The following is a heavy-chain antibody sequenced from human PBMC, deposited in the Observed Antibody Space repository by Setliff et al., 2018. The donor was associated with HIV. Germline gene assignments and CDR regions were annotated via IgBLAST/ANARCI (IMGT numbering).Heavy chain of an antibody. CDR2: ISAYNGNT. D-gene: IGHD2-21*02. CDR3: ARGQYCGGDCYSV. V-gene: IGHV1-18*01. J-gene: IGHJ4*02. CDR1: GYTFTSYG. Sequence: ASVKVSCKASGYTFTSYGISWVRQAPGQGLEWMGWISAYNGNTNYAQKLQGRVTMTRDTSISTAYMELSRLRSDDTAVYYCARGQYCGGDCYSVWGQGTLVTVSS.